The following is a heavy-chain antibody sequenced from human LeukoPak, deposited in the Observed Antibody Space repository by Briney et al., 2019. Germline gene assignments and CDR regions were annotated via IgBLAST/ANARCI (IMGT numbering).Heavy chain of an antibody. CDR2: INHSEST. D-gene: IGHD3-10*01. CDR3: ARGGLWFGELWAD. J-gene: IGHJ4*02. V-gene: IGHV4-34*01. Sequence: PSETLSLTCAVYGGSFSGYYWSWIRQPPGKGLEWIGEINHSESTNYNPSLKSRVTISVDTSKNQFSLKLSSVTAADTAVYYCARGGLWFGELWADWGQGTLVTVSS. CDR1: GGSFSGYY.